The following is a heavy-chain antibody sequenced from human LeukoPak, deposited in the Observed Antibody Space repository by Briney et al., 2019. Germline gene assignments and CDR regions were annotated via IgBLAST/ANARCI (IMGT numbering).Heavy chain of an antibody. V-gene: IGHV3-7*01. CDR3: AREGLPYSGDH. J-gene: IGHJ4*02. D-gene: IGHD4-11*01. Sequence: PGGSLRLSCAASGFSFSTYWMRWARQTPGKGLEWVANIKGDGSEINYVDSVKGRFTISRDNAKNSLSLQMNSLTADDTGVYYRAREGLPYSGDHWGQGTLVTVSS. CDR2: IKGDGSEI. CDR1: GFSFSTYW.